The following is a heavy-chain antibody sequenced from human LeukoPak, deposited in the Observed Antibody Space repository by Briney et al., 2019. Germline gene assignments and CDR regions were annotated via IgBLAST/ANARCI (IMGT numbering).Heavy chain of an antibody. D-gene: IGHD4-17*01. V-gene: IGHV3-23*01. CDR2: ISGSGDSR. Sequence: GGSLRLSCAASGFTFSSCAMSWVRQAPGKGLEWVSLISGSGDSRYYADSVKGRFTISRDNAKSTLWLQMNSLRAEDTAVYYCAKGVTTVRIYYHGMDVWGQGTTVTVSS. CDR1: GFTFSSCA. CDR3: AKGVTTVRIYYHGMDV. J-gene: IGHJ6*02.